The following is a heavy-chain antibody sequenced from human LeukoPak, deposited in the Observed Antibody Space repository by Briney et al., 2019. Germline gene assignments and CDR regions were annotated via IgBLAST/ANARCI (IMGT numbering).Heavy chain of an antibody. D-gene: IGHD5-18*01. J-gene: IGHJ6*03. V-gene: IGHV3-21*01. CDR1: GFTFSSDN. CDR2: ISSSSSYI. CDR3: ARVRRDTAMVNYMDV. Sequence: GGSLRLSCAASGFTFSSDNMNWVRQAPGKGLEWVSSISSSSSYIYYADSVKGRFTISRDNAKNSLYLQMNSLRAEDTAVYYCARVRRDTAMVNYMDVWGKGTTVTISS.